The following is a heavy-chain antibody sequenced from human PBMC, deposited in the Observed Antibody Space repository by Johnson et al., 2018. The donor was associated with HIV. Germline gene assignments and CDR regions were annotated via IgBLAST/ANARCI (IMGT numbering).Heavy chain of an antibody. Sequence: QVQLVESGGGVVQPGRSLRLSCAVSGFTFRSYGVHWVRQAPGKGLEWVAVIYSGGSTYYADSVKGRFTISRDNSKNTLYLQMNSLRAEDTAVYFCARDQAYRSSWAFSFDIWGQGTMVIV. CDR3: ARDQAYRSSWAFSFDI. CDR1: GFTFRSYG. J-gene: IGHJ3*02. V-gene: IGHV3-NL1*01. CDR2: IYSGGST. D-gene: IGHD6-13*01.